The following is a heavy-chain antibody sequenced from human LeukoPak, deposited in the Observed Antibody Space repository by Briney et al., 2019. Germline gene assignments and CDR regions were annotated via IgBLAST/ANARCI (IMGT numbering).Heavy chain of an antibody. CDR1: GGSISSSSYY. Sequence: SETLSLTCTVSGGSISSSSYYWGWIRQPPGKGLEWIGSIYYSGSTYYNPSLKSRVTISVDTSKNQFSLKLSSVTAADTAVYYCARQSGYSGYDRFDYWGQGTLVTVSS. V-gene: IGHV4-39*01. J-gene: IGHJ4*02. D-gene: IGHD5-12*01. CDR3: ARQSGYSGYDRFDY. CDR2: IYYSGST.